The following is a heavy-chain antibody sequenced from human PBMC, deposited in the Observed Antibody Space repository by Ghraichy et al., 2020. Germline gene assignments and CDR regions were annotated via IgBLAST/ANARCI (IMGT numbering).Heavy chain of an antibody. V-gene: IGHV3-48*02. Sequence: GESLNISCAASGFTFSSYAMNWVRQAPGKGLEWVSYISSSSSTIYYADSVKGRFTISRDNAKNSLYLQMNSLRDEDTAVYYCARGRDDFWSGYDYYYYYGMDVWGQGTTVTVSS. D-gene: IGHD3-3*01. CDR1: GFTFSSYA. CDR2: ISSSSSTI. J-gene: IGHJ6*02. CDR3: ARGRDDFWSGYDYYYYYGMDV.